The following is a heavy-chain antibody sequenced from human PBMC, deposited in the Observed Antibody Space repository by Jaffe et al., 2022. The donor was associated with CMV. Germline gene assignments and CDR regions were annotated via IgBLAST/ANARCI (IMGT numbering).Heavy chain of an antibody. V-gene: IGHV1-24*01. J-gene: IGHJ5*02. CDR3: ATDSSPLAYCGGDCRNWFDP. Sequence: QVQLVQSGAEVKKPGASVKVSCKVSGYTLTELSMHWVRQAPGKGLEWMGGFDPEDGETIYAQKFQGRVTMTEDTSTDTAYMELSSLRSEDTAVYYCATDSSPLAYCGGDCRNWFDPWGQGTLVTVSS. CDR2: FDPEDGET. CDR1: GYTLTELS. D-gene: IGHD2-21*02.